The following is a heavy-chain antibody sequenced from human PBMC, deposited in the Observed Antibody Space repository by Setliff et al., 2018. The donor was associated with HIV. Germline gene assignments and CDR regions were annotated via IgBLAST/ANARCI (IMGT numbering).Heavy chain of an antibody. D-gene: IGHD3-22*01. Sequence: PSETLSLTCAVSGYSLSSGYFWGWIRQPPGKGLEWIGSIYHSGSTYYNPSLKSRVAISVDTSKNQLSLKLSSVTAADTAVYYCASTSRRLGDSSGNEGAFDIWGQGTMVTVSS. CDR1: GYSLSSGYF. CDR2: IYHSGST. J-gene: IGHJ3*02. CDR3: ASTSRRLGDSSGNEGAFDI. V-gene: IGHV4-38-2*01.